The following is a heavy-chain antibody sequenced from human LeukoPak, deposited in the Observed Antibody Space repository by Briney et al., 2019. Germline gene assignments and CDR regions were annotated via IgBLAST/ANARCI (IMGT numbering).Heavy chain of an antibody. CDR1: GGSISSGSYY. V-gene: IGHV4-61*02. J-gene: IGHJ5*02. Sequence: SQTLSLTCTVSGGSISSGSYYWSWIRQPAGKGLEWIGRIYTSGSTNYNPSLKRRVTISVDASKNQFSLKLGSVTAADTAVYYCARGAYYDFWSGYYGNWFDPWGQGTLVTVSS. CDR2: IYTSGST. CDR3: ARGAYYDFWSGYYGNWFDP. D-gene: IGHD3-3*01.